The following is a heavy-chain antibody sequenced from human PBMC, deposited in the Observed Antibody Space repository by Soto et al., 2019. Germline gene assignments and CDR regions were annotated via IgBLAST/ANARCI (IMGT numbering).Heavy chain of an antibody. CDR1: GGSISSSSYY. Sequence: SETLSLTCTVSGGSISSSSYYWGWIRQPPGKGLEWIGSIYYSGSTYYNPSLKSRVTISVDTSKNQFSLKLSSVTAADTAVYYCARWLGYCSGGSCSGYYYYYYYMDVWGKGTTVTVSS. CDR2: IYYSGST. CDR3: ARWLGYCSGGSCSGYYYYYYYMDV. V-gene: IGHV4-39*01. D-gene: IGHD2-15*01. J-gene: IGHJ6*03.